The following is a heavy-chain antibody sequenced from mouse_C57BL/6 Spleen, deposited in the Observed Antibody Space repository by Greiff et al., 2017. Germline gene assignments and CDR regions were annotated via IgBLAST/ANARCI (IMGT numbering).Heavy chain of an antibody. CDR1: GYTFTSYW. CDR3: ARSPYYYGSSGYFDV. Sequence: VQLQQPGAELVMPGASVTLSCKASGYTFTSYWMHWVKQRPGQGLEWIGEIDPSASYTNYNQKFKGKSTLTVDKSTSTAYMQLSSLTSEDAAVYYCARSPYYYGSSGYFDVWGTGTTVTVSS. CDR2: IDPSASYT. V-gene: IGHV1-69*01. D-gene: IGHD1-1*01. J-gene: IGHJ1*03.